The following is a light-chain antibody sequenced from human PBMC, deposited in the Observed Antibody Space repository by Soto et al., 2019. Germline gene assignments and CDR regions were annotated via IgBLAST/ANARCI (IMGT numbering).Light chain of an antibody. V-gene: IGKV3-20*01. Sequence: EIVLTQSPGTLSLSPGERATLSCRASQSVSSSYLAWYQQKPGQAPRLLIYGASSRATGIPDRFSGSWSGTDFTLTSSRLEPEYFAVYYCQQYGSSRTFGQGTKVEIK. CDR3: QQYGSSRT. CDR2: GAS. J-gene: IGKJ1*01. CDR1: QSVSSSY.